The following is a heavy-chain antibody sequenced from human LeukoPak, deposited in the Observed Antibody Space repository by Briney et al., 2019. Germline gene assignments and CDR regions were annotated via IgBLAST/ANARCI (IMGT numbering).Heavy chain of an antibody. Sequence: ASVKVSCKASVYTFTSYGISWVRQAPGQGLEWMGWMSAYNGNTNYAQKFQGRVTMTTETSTNTAYMELRSLRSDDAAVYYCARIDLVYGSGTYYSSYFEFWGQGTLVTVSS. CDR2: MSAYNGNT. D-gene: IGHD3-10*01. CDR3: ARIDLVYGSGTYYSSYFEF. V-gene: IGHV1-18*01. J-gene: IGHJ4*02. CDR1: VYTFTSYG.